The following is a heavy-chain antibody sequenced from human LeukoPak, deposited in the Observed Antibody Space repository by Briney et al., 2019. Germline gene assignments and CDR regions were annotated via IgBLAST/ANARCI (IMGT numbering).Heavy chain of an antibody. J-gene: IGHJ6*04. Sequence: GRSLRLSRAASGFTFSSYAMHWVRQAPGKGLEWVAVISYDGSNKYYADSVKGRFTISRDNSKNTLYLQMNSLRAEDTAVYYCARELSSGYDILTGYPDTPYGMDVWGKGTTVTVSS. CDR3: ARELSSGYDILTGYPDTPYGMDV. CDR1: GFTFSSYA. D-gene: IGHD3-9*01. CDR2: ISYDGSNK. V-gene: IGHV3-30*04.